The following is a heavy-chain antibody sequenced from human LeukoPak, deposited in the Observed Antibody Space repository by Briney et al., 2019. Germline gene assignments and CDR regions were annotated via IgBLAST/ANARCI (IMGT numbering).Heavy chain of an antibody. Sequence: ASVKVSCKASGYTFTSYDINWVRQATGQGLEWMGWMNPNSGNTGYAQKFQGRVTITRNTSISTAYMELSSLRSEDTAVYYCARRNSPRLDYDFWSGYGDESGDLDYWGQGALVTVSS. CDR1: GYTFTSYD. CDR2: MNPNSGNT. J-gene: IGHJ4*02. V-gene: IGHV1-8*03. CDR3: ARRNSPRLDYDFWSGYGDESGDLDY. D-gene: IGHD3-3*01.